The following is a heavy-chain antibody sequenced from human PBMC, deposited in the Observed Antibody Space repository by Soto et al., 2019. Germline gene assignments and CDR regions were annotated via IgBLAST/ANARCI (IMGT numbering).Heavy chain of an antibody. V-gene: IGHV4-39*01. CDR3: SRVDIMTIEETDTRDYYYGMDV. D-gene: IGHD3-9*01. CDR1: GGPISNGNYY. CDR2: IYYSGTT. Sequence: SETLSLTCTVSGGPISNGNYYWGWIRQPPGMGLEWIGSIYYSGTTHYNPSLESRVTMSIDTSENQFSLKLSSVTAADTAVYYCSRVDIMTIEETDTRDYYYGMDVWGQGTTVTVSS. J-gene: IGHJ6*02.